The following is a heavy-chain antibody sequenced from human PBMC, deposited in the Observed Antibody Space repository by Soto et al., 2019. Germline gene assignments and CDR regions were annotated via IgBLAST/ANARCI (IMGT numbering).Heavy chain of an antibody. Sequence: EVQLVESGGGLVQPGGSLRLSCAASGFTFSSYSMNWVRQAPGKGLEWVSYIGISSTTIYYADSVKGRFTISRDNAKNSLYLQMNSLRAEDTAVYYCARDLAVAALDYRGQGTLVTVSS. D-gene: IGHD6-19*01. CDR3: ARDLAVAALDY. CDR1: GFTFSSYS. J-gene: IGHJ4*02. CDR2: IGISSTTI. V-gene: IGHV3-48*01.